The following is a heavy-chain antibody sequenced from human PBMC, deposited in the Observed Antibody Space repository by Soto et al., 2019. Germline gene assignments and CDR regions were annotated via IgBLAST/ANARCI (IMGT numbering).Heavy chain of an antibody. CDR1: GGTFSSYA. V-gene: IGHV1-69*01. CDR2: IIPIFGTA. D-gene: IGHD2-15*01. J-gene: IGHJ5*02. CDR3: ARGLRYCSCGSCYNWFDP. Sequence: QVQLVQSGAEVKKPGSSVKVSCKASGGTFSSYAISWVRQAPGQGLEWMGGIIPIFGTANYAQKFQGRVTITADESTSTAYRELSSLRSEDTAVYYCARGLRYCSCGSCYNWFDPWGQGTLVTVSS.